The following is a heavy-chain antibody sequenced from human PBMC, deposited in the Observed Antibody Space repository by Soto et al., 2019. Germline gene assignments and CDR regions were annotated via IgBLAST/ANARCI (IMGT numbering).Heavy chain of an antibody. V-gene: IGHV3-21*01. Sequence: PGGSLRLSCAASGFTFSSYSMNWVRQAPGKGLEWVSSISSSSSYIYYADSVKGRFTISRDNAKNSLYLQMNSLRAEDTAVYYCARDIIVGATPTERKGNWFDPWGQGTLVTVSS. CDR1: GFTFSSYS. CDR2: ISSSSSYI. J-gene: IGHJ5*02. CDR3: ARDIIVGATPTERKGNWFDP. D-gene: IGHD1-26*01.